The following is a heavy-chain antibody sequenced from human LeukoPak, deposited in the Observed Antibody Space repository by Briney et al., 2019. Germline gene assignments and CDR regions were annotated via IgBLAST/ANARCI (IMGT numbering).Heavy chain of an antibody. CDR3: ATGGVGATSLDY. J-gene: IGHJ4*02. CDR1: GHTFVSYG. V-gene: IGHV1-18*01. CDR2: ISGYNGKI. Sequence: ASVKVSCKASGHTFVSYGISWVRQAPGQGLEWMGWISGYNGKINYAQKFQGRVTMTTDTSTSTAYLELRSLRSEDTAVYYCATGGVGATSLDYWGQGTLVTVSS. D-gene: IGHD1-26*01.